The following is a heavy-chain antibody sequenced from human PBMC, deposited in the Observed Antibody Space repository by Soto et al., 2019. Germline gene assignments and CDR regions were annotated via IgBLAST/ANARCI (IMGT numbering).Heavy chain of an antibody. V-gene: IGHV4-34*01. J-gene: IGHJ4*02. CDR1: GGSFSGYY. D-gene: IGHD4-17*01. CDR3: ARYTVTTSFDY. Sequence: QVQLQQWGAGLLKPSETLSLTCAVYGGSFSGYYWSWIRQPPGKGLEWIGEINHSGSTNYNPPLKRRVTISVDTSNNQFSLKLSSVTAADTAVYYCARYTVTTSFDYWGQGTLVTVSS. CDR2: INHSGST.